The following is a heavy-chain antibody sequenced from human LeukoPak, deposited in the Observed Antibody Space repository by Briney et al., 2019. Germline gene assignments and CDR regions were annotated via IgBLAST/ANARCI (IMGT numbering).Heavy chain of an antibody. J-gene: IGHJ4*02. CDR3: AKDNRAVAGTDY. CDR2: ISGSGGST. Sequence: GSLRLSCVASGFTFSRFSMNWVRQAPGEGLEWVSAISGSGGSTYYADSVKGRFTISRDNSKNTLYLQMNSLRAEDTAVYYCAKDNRAVAGTDYWGQGTLVTVSS. D-gene: IGHD6-19*01. V-gene: IGHV3-23*01. CDR1: GFTFSRFS.